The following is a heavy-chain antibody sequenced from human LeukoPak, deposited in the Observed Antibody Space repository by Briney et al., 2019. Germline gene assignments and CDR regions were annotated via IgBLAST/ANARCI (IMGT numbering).Heavy chain of an antibody. CDR2: IRSSGSYI. D-gene: IGHD2-21*02. Sequence: GGSLRLSCAASGFTFSSYSMNWVRQAPGKGLEWVSSIRSSGSYIYYADSVKGRFTISRDNAKNSLYLQMNSLRAEDTAVYYCARDGSRGNLVTAPDYWGQGTLVTVSS. J-gene: IGHJ4*02. CDR3: ARDGSRGNLVTAPDY. V-gene: IGHV3-21*01. CDR1: GFTFSSYS.